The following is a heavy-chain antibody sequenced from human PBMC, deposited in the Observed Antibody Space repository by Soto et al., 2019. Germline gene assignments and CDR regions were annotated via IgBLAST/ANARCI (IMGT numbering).Heavy chain of an antibody. J-gene: IGHJ4*02. CDR1: SVSISSSNW. V-gene: IGHV4-4*02. Sequence: PSETLSLTCAVSSVSISSSNWWSWVRQPPGKGLEWIGEIYHSGSTDYNPSLKSRVTISVDKSENQFSLRLSSVTAADTAVYYCARSRSIFCSGGSCYSNYFDYWGQGTLVTVSS. D-gene: IGHD2-15*01. CDR3: ARSRSIFCSGGSCYSNYFDY. CDR2: IYHSGST.